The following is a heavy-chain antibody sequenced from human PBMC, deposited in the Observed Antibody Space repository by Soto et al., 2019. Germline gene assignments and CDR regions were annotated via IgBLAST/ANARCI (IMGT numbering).Heavy chain of an antibody. J-gene: IGHJ6*02. D-gene: IGHD1-26*01. Sequence: GGSLRLSCAASGFTFSSYYMHWVRQATGKGLEWVSAIGADGDTYYPGSVKGRFTISRENAKNSLYLQMNSLRAGDTAVYYCARVGNYYGMDVWGQGTTVTVSS. V-gene: IGHV3-13*04. CDR1: GFTFSSYY. CDR2: IGADGDT. CDR3: ARVGNYYGMDV.